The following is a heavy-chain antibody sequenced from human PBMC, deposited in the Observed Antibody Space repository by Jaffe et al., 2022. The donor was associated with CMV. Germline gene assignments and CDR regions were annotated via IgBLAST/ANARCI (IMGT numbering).Heavy chain of an antibody. CDR3: ASWSRIAVAGYFDY. CDR1: GGSISSSSYY. CDR2: IYYSGST. D-gene: IGHD6-19*01. V-gene: IGHV4-39*01. Sequence: QLQLQESGPGLVKPSETLSLTCTVSGGSISSSSYYWGWIRQPPGKGLEWIGSIYYSGSTYYNPSLKSRVTISVDTSKNQFSLKLSSVTAADTAVYYCASWSRIAVAGYFDYWGQGTLVTVSS. J-gene: IGHJ4*02.